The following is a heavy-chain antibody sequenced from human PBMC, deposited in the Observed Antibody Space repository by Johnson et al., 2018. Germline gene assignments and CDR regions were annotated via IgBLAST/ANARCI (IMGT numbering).Heavy chain of an antibody. V-gene: IGHV3-73*01. CDR1: GFPFSDSA. J-gene: IGHJ6*02. CDR2: VRSEPHSYAT. Sequence: EVQLVESGGGLVQPGGSLKLSCAASGFPFSDSAMHWVRQAPGKGLEWVCRVRSEPHSYATAYSASVKGRFTISRDDGNNTAYFKMNSLKTGDTAVYYFTILPLVSGYYDNDMDGWGQGTTVTGSS. CDR3: TILPLVSGYYDNDMDG. D-gene: IGHD2-15*01.